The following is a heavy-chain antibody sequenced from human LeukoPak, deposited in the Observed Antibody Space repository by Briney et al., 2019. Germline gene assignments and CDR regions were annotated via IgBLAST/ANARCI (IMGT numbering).Heavy chain of an antibody. Sequence: ASVKVSCKVSGYTLTELSMHWVRQAPGKGLEWMGGFDPEDGETIYAQKFQGRVTMTTDTSTSTAYMELRSLRSDDTAVYYCARGVAAAAPFDYWGQGTLVTVSS. D-gene: IGHD6-13*01. CDR2: FDPEDGET. CDR3: ARGVAAAAPFDY. V-gene: IGHV1-24*01. CDR1: GYTLTELS. J-gene: IGHJ4*02.